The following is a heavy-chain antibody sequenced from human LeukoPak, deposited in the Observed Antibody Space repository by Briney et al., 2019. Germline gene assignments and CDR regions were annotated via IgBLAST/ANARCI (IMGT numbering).Heavy chain of an antibody. CDR1: GFTFSNAW. V-gene: IGHV3-21*01. D-gene: IGHD2-21*01. J-gene: IGHJ3*02. Sequence: GGSLRLSCAASGFTFSNAWMNWVRQAPGKGLEWVSSISSGSSYKYYADSVKGRFTISRDNAKNSLYLQMNSLRAEDTALYFCASFTVVVASDIWGQGTMVTVSS. CDR3: ASFTVVVASDI. CDR2: ISSGSSYK.